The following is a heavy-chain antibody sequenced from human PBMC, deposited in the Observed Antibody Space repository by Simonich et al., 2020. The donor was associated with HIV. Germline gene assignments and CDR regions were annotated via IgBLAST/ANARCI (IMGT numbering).Heavy chain of an antibody. V-gene: IGHV4-59*12. CDR3: ARRGHYYDSFDL. Sequence: QVQLQESGPGLVKPSETLSLTCTVSGGSISTYYWSWIRQPPGKGLEWIGYIYYSGSTNYNPSLKCRVTISVDTSKNQFSLKLSSVTAADTAVYYCARRGHYYDSFDLWGRGTLVTVSS. CDR2: IYYSGST. J-gene: IGHJ2*01. CDR1: GGSISTYY. D-gene: IGHD3-22*01.